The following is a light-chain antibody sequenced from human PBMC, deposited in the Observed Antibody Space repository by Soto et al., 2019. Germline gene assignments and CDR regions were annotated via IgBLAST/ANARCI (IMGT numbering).Light chain of an antibody. Sequence: DIQMTQSPSSMSASVGDRVTITCRASQDISSWLAWYQQKPGKAPKLLIYAASSLQSGVPSRFSGSASGTDFTLTINTLQPEDFATYYCQQTSSFPLTFGGGTKVEIK. CDR1: QDISSW. J-gene: IGKJ4*01. V-gene: IGKV1-12*01. CDR2: AAS. CDR3: QQTSSFPLT.